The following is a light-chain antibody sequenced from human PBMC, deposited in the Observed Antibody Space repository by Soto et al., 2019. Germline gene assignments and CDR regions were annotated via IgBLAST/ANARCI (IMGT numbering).Light chain of an antibody. CDR2: MST. Sequence: QSVLTQPPSASGTPGQRVTISCSGSRSNIETNDVYWYQQLPGTAPKLLIYMSTRRPSGVPDRFSGSKSGASASLVIGGLRSEDELDYYCAAWDDSLNIWVFGGATKVTVL. CDR1: RSNIETND. J-gene: IGLJ3*02. V-gene: IGLV1-47*01. CDR3: AAWDDSLNIWV.